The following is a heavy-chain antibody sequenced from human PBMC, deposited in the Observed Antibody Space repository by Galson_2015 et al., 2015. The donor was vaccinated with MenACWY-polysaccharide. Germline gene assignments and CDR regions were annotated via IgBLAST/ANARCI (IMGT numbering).Heavy chain of an antibody. J-gene: IGHJ3*01. CDR3: AKMTEMASSRRPFDV. V-gene: IGHV3-23*01. Sequence: SLRLSCAASGFTFGSYAMGWVRQAPGKGLEWVSSIGGSGLTTFYAESVKGRFTISRDNAQNILSLQMNSLRADDTARYFCAKMTEMASSRRPFDVWGQGTMVTVSS. CDR2: IGGSGLTT. D-gene: IGHD5-24*01. CDR1: GFTFGSYA.